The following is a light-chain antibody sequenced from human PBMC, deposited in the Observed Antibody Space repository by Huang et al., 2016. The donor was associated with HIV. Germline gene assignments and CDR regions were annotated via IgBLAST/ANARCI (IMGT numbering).Light chain of an antibody. J-gene: IGKJ2*01. CDR2: WAS. CDR1: QSVLHSSNHQNY. Sequence: DIVMTQSPDSLAVSLGERATINCKSSQSVLHSSNHQNYLAWYQQKPGQPPKLLIYWASTRQSGVPDRFSGSGSGTDFTLTISSLQAEDVAVYYGQQCYTAPYTFGQGTKLEIK. CDR3: QQCYTAPYT. V-gene: IGKV4-1*01.